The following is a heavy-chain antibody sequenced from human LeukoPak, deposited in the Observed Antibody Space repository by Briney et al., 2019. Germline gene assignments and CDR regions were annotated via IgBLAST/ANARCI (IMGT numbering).Heavy chain of an antibody. D-gene: IGHD4-23*01. CDR2: INHSGST. Sequence: SETLSLTCAVYGGSFSGYYWSWIRQPPGKGLEWIGEINHSGSTNYNPSLKSRVTISVDTSKNQFSLKLSSVTAADTAVYYCARFSGNSVWFDPWGQGTLVTVSS. CDR1: GGSFSGYY. V-gene: IGHV4-34*01. CDR3: ARFSGNSVWFDP. J-gene: IGHJ5*02.